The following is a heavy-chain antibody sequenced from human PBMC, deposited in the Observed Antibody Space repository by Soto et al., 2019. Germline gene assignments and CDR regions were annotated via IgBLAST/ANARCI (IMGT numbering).Heavy chain of an antibody. V-gene: IGHV3-72*01. Sequence: PGGPLSPPCAAFEFPSRDHLLDWVRRPPGKELEWVGRSRSKANNYFTEYAASVKGRFTISRDDSRNSLYLQMNSLETEDTAVFFCARDSSSCRASYCYFDNWGQGTLVTVS. CDR1: EFPSRDHL. CDR3: ARDSSSCRASYCYFDN. D-gene: IGHD2-15*01. J-gene: IGHJ4*02. CDR2: SRSKANNYFT.